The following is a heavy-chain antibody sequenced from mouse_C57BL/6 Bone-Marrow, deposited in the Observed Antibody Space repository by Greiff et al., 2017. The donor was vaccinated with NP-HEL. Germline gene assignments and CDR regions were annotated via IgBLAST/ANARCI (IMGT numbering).Heavy chain of an antibody. CDR1: GYTFTSYW. CDR2: IYPGSGST. CDR3: ARGGAYYYGSSSYYFDY. V-gene: IGHV1-55*01. Sequence: VQLQQPGAELVKPGASVKMSCKASGYTFTSYWITWVKQRPGQGLEWIGDIYPGSGSTNYNEKFKSKATLTVDTSSSTAYMQLSSLTSEDSAVYYCARGGAYYYGSSSYYFDYWGQGTTLTVSS. D-gene: IGHD1-1*01. J-gene: IGHJ2*01.